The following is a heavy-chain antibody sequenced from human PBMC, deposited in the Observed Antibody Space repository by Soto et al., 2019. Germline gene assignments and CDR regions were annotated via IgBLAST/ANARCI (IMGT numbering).Heavy chain of an antibody. D-gene: IGHD2-15*01. CDR3: ARDFRDGGSGALGY. CDR2: ISYDGSNK. Sequence: QVQLVESGGGVVQPGRSLRLSCAASGFTFSSYAMHWVRQAPGKGLEWVAVISYDGSNKYYADSVKGRFTISRDNSKNALYLQRDRLRADERAVYYCARDFRDGGSGALGYLGQGTLGTVSS. CDR1: GFTFSSYA. V-gene: IGHV3-30-3*01. J-gene: IGHJ4*02.